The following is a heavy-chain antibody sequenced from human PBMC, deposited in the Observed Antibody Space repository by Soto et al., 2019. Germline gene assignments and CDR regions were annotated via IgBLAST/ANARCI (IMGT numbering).Heavy chain of an antibody. Sequence: SGTLSLLSPVSSGSISSGDYNRSWIRMDPEKGLELLEYIQCNESTYYNPSVKSRLTILVNTSKNQFSVRLSSVTAAETAVYYCAKDSAIAARAFDIWGRGTMVTV. CDR3: AKDSAIAARAFDI. CDR1: SGSISSGDYN. D-gene: IGHD6-6*01. J-gene: IGHJ3*02. V-gene: IGHV4-31*03. CDR2: IQCNEST.